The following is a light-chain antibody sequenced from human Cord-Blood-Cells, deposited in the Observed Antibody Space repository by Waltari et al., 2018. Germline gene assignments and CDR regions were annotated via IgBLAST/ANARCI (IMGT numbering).Light chain of an antibody. CDR1: QSVSSY. Sequence: EIVLTQSPATLSFSPGERATLSCRASQSVSSYLAGYQQKPGQAPRLLIYDASNRATGIPARFSGSGSGTDFTLTISSLEPEDFAVYYCQQRSNFLTFGGGTKVEIK. V-gene: IGKV3-11*01. CDR2: DAS. J-gene: IGKJ4*01. CDR3: QQRSNFLT.